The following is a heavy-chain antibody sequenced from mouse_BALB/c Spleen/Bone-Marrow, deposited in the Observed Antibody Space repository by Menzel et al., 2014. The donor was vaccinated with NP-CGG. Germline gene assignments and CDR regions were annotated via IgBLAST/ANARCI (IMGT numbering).Heavy chain of an antibody. CDR3: ARDGDYDEGYAMDY. CDR1: GYAFTNYL. V-gene: IGHV1-54*01. J-gene: IGHJ4*01. Sequence: QVQLQQSGAELVRPGTSVKVSCKASGYAFTNYLIEWVKQRPGQGLEWIGAINPGSGGTNYNEKFKGKATLTADKSSSTAYMQLSSLTSDDSAVYFCARDGDYDEGYAMDYWGQGTSVTVSS. D-gene: IGHD2-4*01. CDR2: INPGSGGT.